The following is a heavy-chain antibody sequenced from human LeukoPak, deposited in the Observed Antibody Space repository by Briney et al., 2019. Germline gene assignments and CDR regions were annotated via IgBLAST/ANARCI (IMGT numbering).Heavy chain of an antibody. Sequence: SETLSLTCTVPGGSISSSYWSWIRQPAGKGLEWIGRIYTSGNTNYNPSLKSRVTISVDKSKNQFSLRLTSVTAAHTAGYYSARDNDYRTFLDYWGQGTLVTVSS. CDR3: ARDNDYRTFLDY. J-gene: IGHJ4*02. D-gene: IGHD4-11*01. CDR2: IYTSGNT. CDR1: GGSISSSY. V-gene: IGHV4-4*07.